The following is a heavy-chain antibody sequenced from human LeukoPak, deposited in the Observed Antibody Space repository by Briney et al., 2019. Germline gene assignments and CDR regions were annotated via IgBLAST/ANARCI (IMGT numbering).Heavy chain of an antibody. Sequence: GASVKVSCKASSYTFTNYGINWVRQAPGQGLEWMGWISAYNGNTNYAQKFRGRVTMTTDTSTTTSYMELRSLTSDDTAMYYCARHSEDYNSMSRFDPWGQGTLVSVSS. V-gene: IGHV1-18*01. CDR3: ARHSEDYNSMSRFDP. D-gene: IGHD3-22*01. J-gene: IGHJ5*02. CDR2: ISAYNGNT. CDR1: SYTFTNYG.